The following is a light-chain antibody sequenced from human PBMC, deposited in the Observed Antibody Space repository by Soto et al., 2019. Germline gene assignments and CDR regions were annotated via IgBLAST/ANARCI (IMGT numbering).Light chain of an antibody. V-gene: IGKV1-39*01. J-gene: IGKJ4*01. CDR2: GAV. Sequence: DIQMTQSPSSLSASVGDGVTVTCRASQSISSYLNWYQQKRGKAPNLLIYGAVNLQSGVPSRFSGSGSGTDFTLTISSLQPEDFATYYCQQSYSSPRTFGGGTKVDI. CDR3: QQSYSSPRT. CDR1: QSISSY.